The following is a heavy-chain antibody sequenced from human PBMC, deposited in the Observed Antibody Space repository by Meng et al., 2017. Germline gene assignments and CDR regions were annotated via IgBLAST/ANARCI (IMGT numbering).Heavy chain of an antibody. Sequence: GGSLRLSCAASGFTFSSYEINWVRQAPGKGLEWVSYIISSGGSIYYADSMKGRFTVSRDTSKNSVSLQMTSLRAEDTAVYYCARSSYSSGWGYFDYWGQGTLVTVSS. D-gene: IGHD6-25*01. CDR3: ARSSYSSGWGYFDY. CDR2: IISSGGSI. V-gene: IGHV3-48*03. CDR1: GFTFSSYE. J-gene: IGHJ4*02.